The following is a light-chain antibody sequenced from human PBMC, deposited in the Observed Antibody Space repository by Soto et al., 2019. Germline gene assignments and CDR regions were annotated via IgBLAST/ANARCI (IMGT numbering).Light chain of an antibody. J-gene: IGLJ3*02. CDR1: SSDVGDYNF. Sequence: QSVLTQPASVSGSPGQSITISCTGTSSDVGDYNFVSWYQQHPGKAPKLIIYEVSYRPSWVSYRFSGSKSGNTASLTISGLQAEDEADYYCNSYTSSSTLLFGGGTKLTVL. V-gene: IGLV2-14*01. CDR2: EVS. CDR3: NSYTSSSTLL.